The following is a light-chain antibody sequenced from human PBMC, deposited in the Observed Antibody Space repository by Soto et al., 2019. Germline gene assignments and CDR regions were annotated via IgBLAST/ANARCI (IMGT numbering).Light chain of an antibody. V-gene: IGKV3-15*01. J-gene: IGKJ5*01. CDR2: DIS. CDR3: QQYNNWPFS. Sequence: EITMTQFPGTLSASPGEGVTLSCRAAQDVTTNFAWYQQKRGQAPRLLIYDISSRATGVPARFSGSGSGTEFTLSISGLQSEDFAVYFCQQYNNWPFSFGQGTRLEI. CDR1: QDVTTN.